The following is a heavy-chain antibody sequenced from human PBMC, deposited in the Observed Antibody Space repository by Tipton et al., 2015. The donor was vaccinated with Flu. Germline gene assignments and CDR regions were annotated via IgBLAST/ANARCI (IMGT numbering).Heavy chain of an antibody. CDR2: INSDGSST. CDR1: GFTFSSYW. Sequence: SLRLSCTTSGFTFSSYWMHWVRQAPGKGLVWVSRINSDGSSTSYADSVKGRFTISRDNFKNTLYLQMNSVRAEDTAVYYCAKVIPELVAGLDYWGQGTLVTVSS. CDR3: AKVIPELVAGLDY. V-gene: IGHV3-74*01. J-gene: IGHJ4*02. D-gene: IGHD6-19*01.